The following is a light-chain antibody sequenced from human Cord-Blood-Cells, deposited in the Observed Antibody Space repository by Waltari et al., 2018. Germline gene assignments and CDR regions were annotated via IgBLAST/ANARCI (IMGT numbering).Light chain of an antibody. V-gene: IGKV1-33*01. Sequence: DIQMTQSPSSLSASVGDRVTITCQASQDISNYLNWYPQKPGKAPKPLIYDASNLETGVPTRFSGSGSGTDFTFTISSLQPEDIATYYCQQYDNLPLTYGGGTKVEIK. J-gene: IGKJ4*01. CDR3: QQYDNLPLT. CDR1: QDISNY. CDR2: DAS.